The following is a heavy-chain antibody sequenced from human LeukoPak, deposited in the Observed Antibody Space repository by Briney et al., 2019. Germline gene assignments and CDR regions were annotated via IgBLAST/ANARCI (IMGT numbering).Heavy chain of an antibody. CDR3: ARGDWTPYFDY. CDR2: IYYSGST. V-gene: IGHV4-39*01. CDR1: GGSISSSSYY. J-gene: IGHJ4*02. D-gene: IGHD3/OR15-3a*01. Sequence: ASETLSLTCTVSGGSISSSSYYWGWIRQPPGKGLEWIGSIYYSGSTYYNPSLKSRVTISVDTSKNQFSLKLSSVTAADTAVYYCARGDWTPYFDYWGQGTLVTVSS.